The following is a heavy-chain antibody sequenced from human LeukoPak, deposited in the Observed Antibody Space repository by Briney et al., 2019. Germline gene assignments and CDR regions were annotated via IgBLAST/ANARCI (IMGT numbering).Heavy chain of an antibody. CDR2: IYFTGST. D-gene: IGHD7-27*01. Sequence: SETLSPTCTVSGGSVSSGNYYWSWIRQPPGKGLEWIGYIYFTGSTNYNPSLKSRVSISSDTSKSQFSLKLSSLTAADTAVYYCATVADLTGYAFHIWGQGTMVTVSS. CDR1: GGSVSSGNYY. J-gene: IGHJ3*02. CDR3: ATVADLTGYAFHI. V-gene: IGHV4-61*01.